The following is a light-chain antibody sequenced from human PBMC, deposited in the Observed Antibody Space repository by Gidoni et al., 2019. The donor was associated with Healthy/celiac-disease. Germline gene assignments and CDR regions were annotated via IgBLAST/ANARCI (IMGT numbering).Light chain of an antibody. V-gene: IGKV4-1*01. CDR1: QSVVYSSNNKNY. Sequence: DIVMTQSPDSLAVSLGERATINCKSSQSVVYSSNNKNYLAWYQQKPGQPAKLLIYWASTRESGVPDRFSGSGSGTDFTLTISSLQAADVAVYYCQQYYSTPWTFGQGTKVEIK. CDR2: WAS. CDR3: QQYYSTPWT. J-gene: IGKJ1*01.